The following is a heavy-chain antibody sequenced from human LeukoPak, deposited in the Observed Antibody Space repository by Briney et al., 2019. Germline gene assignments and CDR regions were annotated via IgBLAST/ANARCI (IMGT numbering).Heavy chain of an antibody. D-gene: IGHD4-17*01. CDR3: VRNGDYSADY. CDR2: IYYSGST. Sequence: KPSETLSLTCTVSGGSISSSSYYWGWIRQPPGKGLEWIGSIYYSGSTYYNPSLKSRVIISVDKSKNQFSLNLNSVTAADTAVYYCVRNGDYSADYWGQGTLVTVSS. CDR1: GGSISSSSYY. V-gene: IGHV4-39*07. J-gene: IGHJ4*02.